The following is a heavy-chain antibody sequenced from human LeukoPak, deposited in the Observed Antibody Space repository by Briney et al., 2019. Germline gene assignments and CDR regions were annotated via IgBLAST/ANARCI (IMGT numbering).Heavy chain of an antibody. V-gene: IGHV3-23*01. D-gene: IGHD4-11*01. J-gene: IGHJ4*02. CDR2: PSGSGDKT. Sequence: GGSLRLSCAASGFIFSTYAMSWVRQAPGKGLEWVSAPSGSGDKTFYADSVKGRFTISRDNSKNTLYLQMNSLRAEDTAVYYCGKDLNYGLDYWGQGTLVTVSS. CDR3: GKDLNYGLDY. CDR1: GFIFSTYA.